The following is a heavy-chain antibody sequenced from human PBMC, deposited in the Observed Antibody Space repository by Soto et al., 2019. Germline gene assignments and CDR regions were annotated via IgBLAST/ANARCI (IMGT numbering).Heavy chain of an antibody. V-gene: IGHV1-3*01. D-gene: IGHD3-10*01. CDR3: ARDNRAYYYYGMDV. CDR1: GYTFTSYA. Sequence: ASVKVSCKASGYTFTSYAMHWVRQAPGQRLEWMGWINAGNGNTKYSQKFQGRVTITRDTPASTAYMELSSLRSEDTAVYYCARDNRAYYYYGMDVWGQGTTVTVSS. CDR2: INAGNGNT. J-gene: IGHJ6*02.